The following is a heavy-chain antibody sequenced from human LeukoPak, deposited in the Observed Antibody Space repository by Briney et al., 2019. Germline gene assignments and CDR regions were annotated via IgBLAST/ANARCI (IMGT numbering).Heavy chain of an antibody. D-gene: IGHD2-2*02. CDR1: GFTFSSYA. J-gene: IGHJ4*02. Sequence: PGGSLRLSCAASGFTFSSYAMSWVRQAPGKGLEWVSGISGGGTYTSYADSVKGRFTISRDNSKNTLYLQMNSLRAEDTAVYYCAKSGRDCSNTNCYTASTLFDYWGQGTLVTVSS. CDR2: ISGGGTYT. V-gene: IGHV3-23*01. CDR3: AKSGRDCSNTNCYTASTLFDY.